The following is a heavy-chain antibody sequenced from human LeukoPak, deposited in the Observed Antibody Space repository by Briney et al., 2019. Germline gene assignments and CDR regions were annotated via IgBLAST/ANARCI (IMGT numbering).Heavy chain of an antibody. CDR2: ISWDGGST. D-gene: IGHD1-26*01. Sequence: GGSLRLSCAASGFTFDDYAMHWVGQAPGKGLEWVSLISWDGGSTYYADSVKGRFTISRDNSKNSLYLQMNSLRPDDTALYYCAKDNSGAYYPQYCFDYSGQGTLVTVSS. CDR1: GFTFDDYA. CDR3: AKDNSGAYYPQYCFDY. V-gene: IGHV3-43D*03. J-gene: IGHJ4*02.